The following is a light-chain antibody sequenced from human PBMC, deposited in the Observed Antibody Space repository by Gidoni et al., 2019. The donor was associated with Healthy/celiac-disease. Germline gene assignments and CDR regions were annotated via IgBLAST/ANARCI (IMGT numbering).Light chain of an antibody. CDR3: QQANSFPYT. CDR1: QGISSW. CDR2: AAS. V-gene: IGKV1-12*01. Sequence: DIQITQSPSSVSASVGDKVTITCRASQGISSWLAWYQQKPGKAPKLLIYAASSLQSVVPSRFRGSVSATDFNLTISSLQPEDFATYYYQQANSFPYTFGQGTKLEIK. J-gene: IGKJ2*01.